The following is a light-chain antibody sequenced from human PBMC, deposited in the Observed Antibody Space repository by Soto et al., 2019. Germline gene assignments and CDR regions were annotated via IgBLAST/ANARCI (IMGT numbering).Light chain of an antibody. CDR3: LQDYDYPRT. CDR2: AAS. V-gene: IGKV1-6*01. J-gene: IGKJ1*01. Sequence: AIHSTQSPSSLSASVVDRVTITCRASQGIRDELGWYQQKAGKAPNLLISAASRLQSGVPSRLSGRGSGTDFTLTISSLQPEDFATYYCLQDYDYPRTFGQGTKVDIK. CDR1: QGIRDE.